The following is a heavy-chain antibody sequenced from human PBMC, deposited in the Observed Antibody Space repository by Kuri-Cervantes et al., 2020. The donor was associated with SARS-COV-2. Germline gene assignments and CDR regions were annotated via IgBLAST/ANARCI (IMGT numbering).Heavy chain of an antibody. Sequence: ASVKVSCKASGYTFTSYGISWVRQAPGQGLEWMGWISAYNGNTNYAQKLQGRVTMTTDTSTSTAYMELRSLRSDDTAVYYCARVGGDFWSGYYQHDAFDIWGQGTMVTVSS. CDR2: ISAYNGNT. V-gene: IGHV1-18*01. D-gene: IGHD3-3*01. CDR3: ARVGGDFWSGYYQHDAFDI. J-gene: IGHJ3*02. CDR1: GYTFTSYG.